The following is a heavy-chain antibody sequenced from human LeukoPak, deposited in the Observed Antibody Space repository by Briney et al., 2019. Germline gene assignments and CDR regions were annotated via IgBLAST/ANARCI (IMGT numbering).Heavy chain of an antibody. D-gene: IGHD1-7*01. J-gene: IGHJ4*02. CDR2: IFYSGIT. CDR3: ARTNPWELKYYFDY. V-gene: IGHV4-61*05. CDR1: GDSITSRTYY. Sequence: SETLSLTCTVSGDSITSRTYYWGWIRQPPGKGLEWVGYIFYSGITNYNPSLKSRVTISVDTSKNQFSLKLSSVTAADTAVYYCARTNPWELKYYFDYWGQGTLVTVSS.